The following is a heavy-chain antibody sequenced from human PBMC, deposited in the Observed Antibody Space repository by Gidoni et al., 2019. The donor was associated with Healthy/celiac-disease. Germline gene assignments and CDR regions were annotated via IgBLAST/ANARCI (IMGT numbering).Heavy chain of an antibody. CDR3: ARDRVYSSGWYADNWFDP. V-gene: IGHV4-4*07. Sequence: QVQLQESGPGLVKPSETLSLTCTVSGGSISSYYWSWIRQPAGKGLEWIGRIYTSGGTNYNPSLKSRVTMSVDTSKNQFSLKLSSVTAADTAVYYCARDRVYSSGWYADNWFDPWGQGTLVTVSS. CDR1: GGSISSYY. CDR2: IYTSGGT. J-gene: IGHJ5*02. D-gene: IGHD6-19*01.